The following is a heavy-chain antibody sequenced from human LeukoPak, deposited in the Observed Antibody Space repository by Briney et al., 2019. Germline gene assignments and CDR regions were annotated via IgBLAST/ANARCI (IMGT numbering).Heavy chain of an antibody. CDR3: AQDISWFAFHM. CDR2: ISGSGGST. Sequence: GGTLRLSCAASGFTFSSYGMSWVRQAPGKGLEWVSAISGSGGSTYYADSVKGRFTISRDNSKNTLYLQMNSLRADDTALYYCAQDISWFAFHMWGLGTRVTVSS. J-gene: IGHJ3*02. CDR1: GFTFSSYG. V-gene: IGHV3-23*01. D-gene: IGHD3-10*01.